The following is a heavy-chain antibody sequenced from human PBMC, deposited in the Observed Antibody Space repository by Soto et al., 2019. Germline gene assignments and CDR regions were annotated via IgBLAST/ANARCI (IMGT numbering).Heavy chain of an antibody. Sequence: QVQLQESGPGLVKPSQTLSLTCTVSGGSISSGGYYWGWIRQHPGKGLEWIGYVYYRGSTYYNPSIKRRVTISVHTSKNQFALKLSSVTAADTAVYYCARRYGGNFDYWGQGTLVTVSS. D-gene: IGHD2-15*01. CDR1: GGSISSGGYY. CDR3: ARRYGGNFDY. V-gene: IGHV4-31*03. CDR2: VYYRGST. J-gene: IGHJ4*02.